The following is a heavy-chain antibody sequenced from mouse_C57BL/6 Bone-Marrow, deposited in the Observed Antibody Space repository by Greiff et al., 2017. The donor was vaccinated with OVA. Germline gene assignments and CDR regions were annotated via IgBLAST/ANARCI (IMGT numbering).Heavy chain of an antibody. D-gene: IGHD1-1*01. CDR1: GYTFTSSW. CDR3: ARSGYYGSSYGYFDV. V-gene: IGHV1-53*01. J-gene: IGHJ1*03. CDR2: INPSNGGT. Sequence: VQLQQSGTELVKPGASVKLSCKASGYTFTSSWMHWVKQRPGQGLEWIGNINPSNGGTNYNEKFKSKATLTVDKSSSTAYMQLSSLTSEDSAVYYCARSGYYGSSYGYFDVWGTGTTVTVSS.